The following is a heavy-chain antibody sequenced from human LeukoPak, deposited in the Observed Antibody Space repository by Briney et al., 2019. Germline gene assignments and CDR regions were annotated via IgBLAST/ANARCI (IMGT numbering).Heavy chain of an antibody. J-gene: IGHJ3*02. V-gene: IGHV4-39*01. CDR1: GGSISSGSYY. Sequence: SETLSLTCTVSGGSISSGSYYWGWIRQPPGKGLEWIGSIYYSGSAYYNPSLKSRVTISVDTSKNQFSLKLSSVTAADTAVYYCATPTTGSGSYYNSDAFDIWGQGTMVTVSS. CDR3: ATPTTGSGSYYNSDAFDI. CDR2: IYYSGSA. D-gene: IGHD3-10*01.